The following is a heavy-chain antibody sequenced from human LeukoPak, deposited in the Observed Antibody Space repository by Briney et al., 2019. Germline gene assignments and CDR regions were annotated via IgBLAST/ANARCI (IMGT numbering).Heavy chain of an antibody. J-gene: IGHJ4*02. CDR1: GYRFTNYW. V-gene: IGHV5-51*01. Sequence: GESLKISCKASGYRFTNYWIGWVRQMPGKGLEWMGIIYPGDSDTRYSPSFQGQVTISADKSISTAYLQWSSLKASDTAMYYCARPGIVGLTTFDYWGQGTLVTVSS. CDR2: IYPGDSDT. CDR3: ARPGIVGLTTFDY. D-gene: IGHD1-26*01.